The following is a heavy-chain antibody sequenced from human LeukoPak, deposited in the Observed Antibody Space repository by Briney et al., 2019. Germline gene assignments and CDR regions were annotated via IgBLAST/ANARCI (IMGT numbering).Heavy chain of an antibody. CDR3: ARPAHGGNSGDY. CDR2: IYYSGST. V-gene: IGHV4-39*01. J-gene: IGHJ4*02. Sequence: PSETLSLTCTVSGGSISSSSYYWGWIRQPPGKGLEWIGSIYYSGSTYYNPSLKSRVTISVDTSKNQFSLKLSSVTAADTAVYYYARPAHGGNSGDYWGQGTLVTVSS. D-gene: IGHD4-23*01. CDR1: GGSISSSSYY.